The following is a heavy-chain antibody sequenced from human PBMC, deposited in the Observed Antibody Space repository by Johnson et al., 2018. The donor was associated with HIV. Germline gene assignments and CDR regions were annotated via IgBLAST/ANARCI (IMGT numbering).Heavy chain of an antibody. CDR2: VSYNGIHV. CDR1: GFNFNTYS. J-gene: IGHJ3*02. V-gene: IGHV3-30*19. Sequence: QVQLVESGGGVVQPGGSLRLSCAASGFNFNTYSMHWVRQAPGNGLEWLAFVSYNGIHVYYSDSVRGRFTISRDNSKNTLYLQMNSLRAEDTAVYYCASDWGSRHAFDIWGQGTMVTVSS. D-gene: IGHD3-16*01. CDR3: ASDWGSRHAFDI.